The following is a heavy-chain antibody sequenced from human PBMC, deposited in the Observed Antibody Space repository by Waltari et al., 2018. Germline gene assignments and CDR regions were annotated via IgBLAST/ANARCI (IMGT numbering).Heavy chain of an antibody. CDR1: GFSFMGFA. CDR2: ISGSGGTP. V-gene: IGHV3-23*01. D-gene: IGHD3-16*02. J-gene: IGHJ4*02. CDR3: AKGSRGYTNYFFDS. Sequence: EVQLLESAGGLVQPGEALRLSCAASGFSFMGFAMTWVRQAPGEGREWVASISGSGGTPFYADSWKGRFTIVRDNSRDTVYLQMNSLRVDDSAVYYCAKGSRGYTNYFFDSWGQGTLVSVSS.